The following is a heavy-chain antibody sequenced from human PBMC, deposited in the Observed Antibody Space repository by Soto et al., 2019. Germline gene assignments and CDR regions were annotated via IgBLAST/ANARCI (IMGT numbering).Heavy chain of an antibody. V-gene: IGHV4-59*08. Sequence: SETLSLTCTVSGGSISSYYWSWIRQPPGKGLEWIGYIYYSGSTNYNPSLKSRVTISVDTSKNQFSLKLSSVTAADTAVYYCARQVGSLHDTLTGYSILIPYYFDYWGQGTLVTVSS. CDR3: ARQVGSLHDTLTGYSILIPYYFDY. D-gene: IGHD3-9*01. CDR2: IYYSGST. CDR1: GGSISSYY. J-gene: IGHJ4*02.